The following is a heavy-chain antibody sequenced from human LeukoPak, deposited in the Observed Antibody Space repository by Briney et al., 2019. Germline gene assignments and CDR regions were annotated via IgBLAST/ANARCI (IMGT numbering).Heavy chain of an antibody. CDR1: GFTFSSYS. D-gene: IGHD3-16*02. Sequence: GGSLRLSCAASGFTFSSYSMNWVRQAPGKGLEWLSYISVSSRNVIDYADSVKGRFTISRDDAKSSLYLQMNSLRAEDTAVYYCATFTERENYHYTANLWGQGTLVIVS. J-gene: IGHJ4*02. CDR2: ISVSSRNVI. CDR3: ATFTERENYHYTANL. V-gene: IGHV3-48*04.